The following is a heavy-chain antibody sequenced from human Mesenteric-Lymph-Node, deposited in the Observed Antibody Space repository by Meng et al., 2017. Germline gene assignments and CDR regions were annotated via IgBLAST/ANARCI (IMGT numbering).Heavy chain of an antibody. D-gene: IGHD3-22*01. CDR3: ARDLFGPNYYDSSGYNDY. J-gene: IGHJ4*02. CDR2: ISYDGSNK. CDR1: GFTFSSYA. V-gene: IGHV3-30*07. Sequence: GESLKISCAASGFTFSSYAMHWVRQAPGKGLEWVAVISYDGSNKYYADSVKGRFTISRDNAKNSLYLQMNSLRAEDTAVYYCARDLFGPNYYDSSGYNDYWGQGTLVTVSS.